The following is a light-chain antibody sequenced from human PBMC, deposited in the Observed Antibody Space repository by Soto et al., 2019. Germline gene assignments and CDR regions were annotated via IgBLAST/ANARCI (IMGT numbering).Light chain of an antibody. CDR3: AAWDDSLNGYV. CDR1: SSNMGSNT. J-gene: IGLJ1*01. Sequence: QSVLTQSPSASGTPGQRVTISCSGSSSNMGSNTVSWYQQLPGTAPKLLIYSNNQRPSGVPDRFSGSKSGTSASLAISGLQSEDEADYYCAAWDDSLNGYVFGTGTKVTVL. CDR2: SNN. V-gene: IGLV1-44*01.